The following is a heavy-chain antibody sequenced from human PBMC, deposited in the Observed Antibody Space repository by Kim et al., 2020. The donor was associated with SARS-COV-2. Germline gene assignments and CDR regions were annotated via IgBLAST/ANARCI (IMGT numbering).Heavy chain of an antibody. J-gene: IGHJ4*02. CDR3: AFGGGDYFDY. V-gene: IGHV4-59*01. D-gene: IGHD3-10*01. Sequence: STNCNPSLKSRVTISVDTSKNQFSLKLGSVTAADTAVYYCAFGGGDYFDYWGQGTLVTVSS. CDR2: ST.